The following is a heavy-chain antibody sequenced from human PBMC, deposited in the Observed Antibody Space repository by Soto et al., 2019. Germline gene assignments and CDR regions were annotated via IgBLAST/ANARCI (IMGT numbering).Heavy chain of an antibody. Sequence: ASVKACCKDSGYSFTNSDVRWVRQATGQGLEWMGWMNPGSGDTVYAQTFQGRVTMTRDICIARAYMELSSLRSDDTVIYYCAKKATFGSLTCFDPGRQGTLDTVSS. J-gene: IGHJ5*02. V-gene: IGHV1-8*01. D-gene: IGHD3-16*01. CDR2: MNPGSGDT. CDR3: AKKATFGSLTCFDP. CDR1: GYSFTNSD.